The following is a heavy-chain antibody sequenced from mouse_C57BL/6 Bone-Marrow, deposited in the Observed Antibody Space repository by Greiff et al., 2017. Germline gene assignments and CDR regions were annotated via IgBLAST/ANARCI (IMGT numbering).Heavy chain of an antibody. V-gene: IGHV14-4*01. CDR1: GFNIKDDY. CDR3: TTTVFDY. J-gene: IGHJ2*01. Sequence: EVQLQQSGAELVRPGASVKLSCTASGFNIKDDYMHWVKQRPEQGLEWIGWIDPENGDTEYASKIQGKATITADTSSKQAYLQLSSLTSEDTAVYYCTTTVFDYWGQGTTRTVSS. CDR2: IDPENGDT.